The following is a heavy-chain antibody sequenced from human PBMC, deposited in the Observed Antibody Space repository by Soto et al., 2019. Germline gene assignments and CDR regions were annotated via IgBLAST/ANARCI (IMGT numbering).Heavy chain of an antibody. V-gene: IGHV4-59*12. D-gene: IGHD3-22*01. Sequence: PSETLSLTCTVSGGSISSYYWSWIRQPPGKGLEWIGYIYYSGSTNYNPSLKSRVTISVNTSKNQFSLKLSSVTAADTAVYYCAGSGYYHNSGMDVWGQGTTVTVSS. CDR1: GGSISSYY. J-gene: IGHJ6*02. CDR3: AGSGYYHNSGMDV. CDR2: IYYSGST.